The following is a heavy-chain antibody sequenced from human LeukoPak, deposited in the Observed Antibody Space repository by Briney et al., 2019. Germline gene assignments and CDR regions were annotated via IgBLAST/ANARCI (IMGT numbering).Heavy chain of an antibody. J-gene: IGHJ4*02. CDR1: GFTFSSYS. CDR3: ARARGYSYGYSDY. D-gene: IGHD5-18*01. Sequence: GGSLRLSCAASGFTFSSYSMNWVRQAPGKGLEWVSYISSSSSIIDYADSVKGRLTTSRDNAKNSLYLQMNSLRAEDTAVYYCARARGYSYGYSDYWGQGTLVTVSS. V-gene: IGHV3-48*01. CDR2: ISSSSSII.